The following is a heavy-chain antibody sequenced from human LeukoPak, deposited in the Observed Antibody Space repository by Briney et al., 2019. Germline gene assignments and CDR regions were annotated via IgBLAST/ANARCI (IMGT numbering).Heavy chain of an antibody. D-gene: IGHD5-24*01. CDR2: TSGDGGST. V-gene: IGHV3-43*02. CDR3: AKDTDGRWLQLSPAPAE. J-gene: IGHJ4*02. Sequence: TGGSLRLSCAASGFTFDDYAMHWVRQAPGKGLEWVSLTSGDGGSTYYADSVKGRFTISRDNSKNSLYLQMNSLRTEDTALYYCAKDTDGRWLQLSPAPAEWGQGTLVTVSS. CDR1: GFTFDDYA.